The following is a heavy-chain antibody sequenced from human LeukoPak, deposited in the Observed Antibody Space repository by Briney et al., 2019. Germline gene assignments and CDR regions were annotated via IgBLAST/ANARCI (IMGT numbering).Heavy chain of an antibody. CDR1: GGSIRSSYYY. D-gene: IGHD2/OR15-2a*01. Sequence: SETLSLTCTVSGGSIRSSYYYWGWIRQPPGKGLEWIGSIYDSGSTYYNPSLKSRVTISVDTSKNQFSLKLSSVTAADTAVYYCARDGPVSDISYYYYGMDVWGQGTTVTVSS. CDR3: ARDGPVSDISYYYYGMDV. V-gene: IGHV4-39*07. J-gene: IGHJ6*02. CDR2: IYDSGST.